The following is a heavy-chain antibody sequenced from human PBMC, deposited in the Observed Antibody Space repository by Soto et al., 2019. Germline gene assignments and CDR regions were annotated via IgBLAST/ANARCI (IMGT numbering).Heavy chain of an antibody. V-gene: IGHV1-18*01. CDR3: ARGGTTIDY. D-gene: IGHD4-17*01. J-gene: IGHJ4*02. Sequence: APVKGSCKASGYTFTKFGISWGRQAPGQGLEGMGCTRPYNDNTNNPQNSQGRVTRTTDPSTSTAYMGRRSRRSDDTAVYYCARGGTTIDYGGQGTLVTVHS. CDR1: GYTFTKFG. CDR2: TRPYNDNT.